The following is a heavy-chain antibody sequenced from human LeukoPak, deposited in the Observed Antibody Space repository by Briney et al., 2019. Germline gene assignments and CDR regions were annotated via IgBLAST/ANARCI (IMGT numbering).Heavy chain of an antibody. CDR1: GYTFTSYY. Sequence: ASVKVSCKASGYTFTSYYMHWVRQAPGQGLESMGIINPSGGSTSYAQKFQGRVTMTRDTSTSTVYMELSSLRSEDPAVYYCARDMQYQLPFDYWGQGTLVTVSS. CDR2: INPSGGST. D-gene: IGHD2-2*01. J-gene: IGHJ4*02. V-gene: IGHV1-46*01. CDR3: ARDMQYQLPFDY.